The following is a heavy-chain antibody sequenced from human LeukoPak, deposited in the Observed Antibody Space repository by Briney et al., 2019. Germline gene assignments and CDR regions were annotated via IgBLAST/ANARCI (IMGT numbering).Heavy chain of an antibody. CDR1: GFTFSSYA. Sequence: GGSLRLSCAASGFTFSSYAIHWVRQAPGKGLEWVAVISYDGSNKYYADSVKGRFTISRDNSKNTLYLQMNSLRAEDTAVYYCARDRGSYYLNWFDPWGQGTLVTVSS. D-gene: IGHD1-26*01. CDR3: ARDRGSYYLNWFDP. CDR2: ISYDGSNK. J-gene: IGHJ5*02. V-gene: IGHV3-30*01.